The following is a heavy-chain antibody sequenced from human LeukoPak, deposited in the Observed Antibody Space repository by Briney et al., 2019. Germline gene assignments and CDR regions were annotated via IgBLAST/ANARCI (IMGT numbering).Heavy chain of an antibody. Sequence: PGRSLSLSCAASGFTFSGYAMHGVRQAAAKGLDWVAVISYDGSNEYYADSVKGRFTISRDNSKNTLYLQMNSLSVEDTAVYYCARVGYYAAGPFSYFDYWGQGTLVTVSS. CDR2: ISYDGSNE. J-gene: IGHJ4*02. CDR1: GFTFSGYA. D-gene: IGHD3-10*01. V-gene: IGHV3-30-3*01. CDR3: ARVGYYAAGPFSYFDY.